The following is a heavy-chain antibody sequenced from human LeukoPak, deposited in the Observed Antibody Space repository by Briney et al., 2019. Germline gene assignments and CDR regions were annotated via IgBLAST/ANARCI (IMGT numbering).Heavy chain of an antibody. CDR1: GFTFSTYG. J-gene: IGHJ4*02. V-gene: IGHV3-23*01. D-gene: IGHD2/OR15-2a*01. CDR3: TKSFSVYGVPDY. CDR2: ISGSGGNT. Sequence: GGSLRLSCAASGFTFSTYGMSWVRQAPGKGLEWVSGISGSGGNTYYADSVKGRFTISRDNSKNTLYLQMNSLRAEDTAVYYCTKSFSVYGVPDYWGQGTLVTVSS.